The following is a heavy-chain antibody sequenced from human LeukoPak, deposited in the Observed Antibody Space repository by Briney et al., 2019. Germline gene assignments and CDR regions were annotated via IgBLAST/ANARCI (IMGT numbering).Heavy chain of an antibody. J-gene: IGHJ4*02. CDR3: AKATLPTCGGARCYYSDN. Sequence: GGSLRLSCAASGFTFTSYAMSWVRQTPGKGLEWVSTFSGSVDTTYYADSVKGRFTISRDNSKNTLDLQMNSLGAEDTAVYYCAKATLPTCGGARCYYSDNWGQGTLVTVSS. V-gene: IGHV3-23*01. CDR1: GFTFTSYA. CDR2: FSGSVDTT. D-gene: IGHD2-15*01.